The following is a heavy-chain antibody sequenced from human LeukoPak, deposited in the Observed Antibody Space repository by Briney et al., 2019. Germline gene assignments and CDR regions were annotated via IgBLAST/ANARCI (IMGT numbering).Heavy chain of an antibody. CDR3: ARETSQKGAHYMDV. CDR2: IYTTGST. CDR1: GGSISSDY. V-gene: IGHV4-4*07. D-gene: IGHD3-16*01. Sequence: SETLSLTCTVSGGSISSDYWSWIRQPAGKGLEWIGRIYTTGSTNYSPSLKSRVTMSVDTSKNQFSLKLRSVTAADTAVYYCARETSQKGAHYMDVWGKGTTVTISS. J-gene: IGHJ6*03.